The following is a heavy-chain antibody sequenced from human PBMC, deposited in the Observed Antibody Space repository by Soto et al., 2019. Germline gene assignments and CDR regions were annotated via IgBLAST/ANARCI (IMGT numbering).Heavy chain of an antibody. Sequence: EVQLVESGGGLVQPGGSLRLSCAASGFTFSSYWMHWVRQAPGKGLVWVSRINSDGSSTSYADSVKGRFTISRDNAKNTLYLQKDSLRAEDTAVYYCARDPPRRYYGMDVWGQGTTVAVSS. CDR1: GFTFSSYW. CDR2: INSDGSST. CDR3: ARDPPRRYYGMDV. V-gene: IGHV3-74*01. D-gene: IGHD6-6*01. J-gene: IGHJ6*02.